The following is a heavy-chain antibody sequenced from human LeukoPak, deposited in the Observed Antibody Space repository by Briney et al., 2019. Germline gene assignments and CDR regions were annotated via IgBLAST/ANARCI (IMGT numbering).Heavy chain of an antibody. Sequence: SVKVSCKASGGTFSSYAISWVRQAPGQGLEWMGGVIPIFGTANYAQKFQGRVTITADESTSTAYMELSSLRSEDTAVYYCARTRWFGELFGAFDIWGQGTMVTVSS. CDR3: ARTRWFGELFGAFDI. V-gene: IGHV1-69*01. CDR1: GGTFSSYA. D-gene: IGHD3-10*01. J-gene: IGHJ3*02. CDR2: VIPIFGTA.